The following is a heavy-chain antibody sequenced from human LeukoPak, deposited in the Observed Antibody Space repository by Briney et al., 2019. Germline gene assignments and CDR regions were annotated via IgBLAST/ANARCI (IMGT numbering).Heavy chain of an antibody. J-gene: IGHJ6*03. CDR1: GFTFSSYG. D-gene: IGHD1-26*01. CDR2: ISSNGGST. CDR3: AAGVNSGSFPGGHYYYYMDV. V-gene: IGHV3-64*01. Sequence: GGSLRLSCAASGFTFSSYGMHWVRQAPGKGLEYVSAISSNGGSTYYANSVKGRFTISRDNSKNTLYLQMGSLRAEDMAVYYCAAGVNSGSFPGGHYYYYMDVWGKGTTVTISS.